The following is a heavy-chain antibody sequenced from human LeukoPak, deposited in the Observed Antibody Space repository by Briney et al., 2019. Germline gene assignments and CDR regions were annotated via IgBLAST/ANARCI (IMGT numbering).Heavy chain of an antibody. CDR2: IKQDGTEK. J-gene: IGHJ4*02. CDR1: GFTFSRYW. Sequence: PGGSLRLSCAASGFTFSRYWMTWVRQAPGKGLEWVANIKQDGTEKYYVDSVKGRFTISRDNAKNSLYLQMNSLRAEDTAVYYCARDSEWGLLRSDYWGQGTLVTVPS. V-gene: IGHV3-7*05. CDR3: ARDSEWGLLRSDY. D-gene: IGHD1-26*01.